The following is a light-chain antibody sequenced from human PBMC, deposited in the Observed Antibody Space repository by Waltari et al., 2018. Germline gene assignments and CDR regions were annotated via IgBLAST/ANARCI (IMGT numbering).Light chain of an antibody. Sequence: EIVMTQSPATLSVSPGERATLSCRASQSVSSNLAGYQQKPGQAPRLLIYGASTRATDISARFRGSGSGTEFTLTISSLQSEDFAVYYCQQYNDWLGTFGQGTKLEIK. CDR2: GAS. V-gene: IGKV3-15*01. CDR1: QSVSSN. J-gene: IGKJ2*01. CDR3: QQYNDWLGT.